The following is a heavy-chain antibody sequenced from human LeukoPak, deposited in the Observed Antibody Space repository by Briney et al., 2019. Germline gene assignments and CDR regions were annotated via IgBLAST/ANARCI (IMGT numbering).Heavy chain of an antibody. CDR1: GYSFTGYY. J-gene: IGHJ5*02. D-gene: IGHD6-25*01. CDR2: INPNSGDT. CDR3: ARGFSGPTKNWFDP. V-gene: IGHV1-2*02. Sequence: ASVKVSCKGSGYSFTGYYMHWVRQAPGQGLEWMGWINPNSGDTNYTQKFQGRVTMTRETSISPAYMELSRLRSDDTAVYFCARGFSGPTKNWFDPWGQGTRVTVSS.